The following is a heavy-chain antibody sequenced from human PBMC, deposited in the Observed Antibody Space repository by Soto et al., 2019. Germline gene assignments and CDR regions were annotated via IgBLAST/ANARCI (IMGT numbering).Heavy chain of an antibody. D-gene: IGHD2-15*01. CDR3: AREEKLGYCSGGSCYSHYYYYYYYMDV. CDR1: GGTFSIYT. V-gene: IGHV1-69*04. Sequence: SVKVSCKASGGTFSIYTIIWVRQAPGQGLEWMGRIIPILGIANYAQKFQGRVTITADKSTSTAYMELSSLRSEDTAVYYCAREEKLGYCSGGSCYSHYYYYYYYMDVWGKGTTVTVSS. J-gene: IGHJ6*03. CDR2: IIPILGIA.